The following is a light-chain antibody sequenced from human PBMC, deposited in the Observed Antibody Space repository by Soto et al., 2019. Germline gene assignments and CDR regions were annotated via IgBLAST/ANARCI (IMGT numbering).Light chain of an antibody. CDR1: SSDVGGYNY. CDR2: DVS. V-gene: IGLV2-14*03. J-gene: IGLJ1*01. Sequence: QSALTQPASVSGSPGQSITISCTGTSSDVGGYNYVSWYQHHPGKAPKLLIYDVSNRPSGVSNRFSGSKSGSTASLTISGLQAEDEADFYCSSCTSSSTLVVFGTGTKVTVL. CDR3: SSCTSSSTLVV.